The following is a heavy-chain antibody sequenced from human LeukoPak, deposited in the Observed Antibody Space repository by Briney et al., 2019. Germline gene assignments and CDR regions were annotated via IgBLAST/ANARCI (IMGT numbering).Heavy chain of an antibody. V-gene: IGHV1-18*01. CDR2: ISAYNGNT. D-gene: IGHD6-19*01. CDR3: ARDPAVEGYFDY. J-gene: IGHJ4*02. Sequence: ASVKVSCKASGGTFSSYAISWVRQAPGQGLEWMGWISAYNGNTNYAQKLQGRVTMTTDTSTSTAYMELRSLRSDDTAVYYCARDPAVEGYFDYWGQGTLVTVSS. CDR1: GGTFSSYA.